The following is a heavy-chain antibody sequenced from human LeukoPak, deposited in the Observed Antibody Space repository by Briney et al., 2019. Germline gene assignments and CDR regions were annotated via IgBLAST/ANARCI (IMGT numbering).Heavy chain of an antibody. Sequence: GGSLRLSCTASGFTFSAYAIHWVRQAPGKGLEWVAVMSYDGNNKYYSESVKGRFTISRDNSKNTLYLQMDSLRAEDTAVYYCARVNRGDAFDIWGQGTLVTVSS. D-gene: IGHD3-16*02. CDR1: GFTFSAYA. CDR3: ARVNRGDAFDI. CDR2: MSYDGNNK. V-gene: IGHV3-30-3*01. J-gene: IGHJ3*02.